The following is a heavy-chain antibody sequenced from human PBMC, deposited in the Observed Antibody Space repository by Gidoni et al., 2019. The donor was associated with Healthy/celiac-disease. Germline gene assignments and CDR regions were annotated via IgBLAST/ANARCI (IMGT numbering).Heavy chain of an antibody. J-gene: IGHJ6*02. CDR3: AKDEGHNSSGWYLFWYYYYGMDV. Sequence: QVQLVESGGGVVQPGRSLRLSCAASGFTFSSYGMHWVRQAPGKGLELVAVISNDGSNKYYADSVKGRFTISRDNSKNTLYLQMNSLRAEDTAVYYCAKDEGHNSSGWYLFWYYYYGMDVWGQGTTVTVSS. CDR1: GFTFSSYG. V-gene: IGHV3-30*18. CDR2: ISNDGSNK. D-gene: IGHD6-19*01.